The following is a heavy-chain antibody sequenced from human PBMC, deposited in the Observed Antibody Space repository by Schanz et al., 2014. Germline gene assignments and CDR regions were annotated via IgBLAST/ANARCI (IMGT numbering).Heavy chain of an antibody. CDR3: ARDLPRTFLFDY. CDR1: EFTFSTDA. J-gene: IGHJ4*02. CDR2: ISGSGAST. V-gene: IGHV3-23*01. Sequence: EVQLLESGGGLVQPGGSLRLSCAASEFTFSTDAMSWVRQAPGKGLEWVSGISGSGASTYYADSVKGRFTISRDNSKNTLYLQMNSLRAEDTAVYYCARDLPRTFLFDYWGQGTLVTVSS.